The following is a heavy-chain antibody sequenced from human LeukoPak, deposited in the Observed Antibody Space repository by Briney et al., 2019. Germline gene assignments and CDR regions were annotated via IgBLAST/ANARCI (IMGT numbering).Heavy chain of an antibody. CDR2: IYTSGST. J-gene: IGHJ4*02. V-gene: IGHV4-4*07. CDR3: ARDGDTTVFDY. CDR1: GGSISSYY. Sequence: SETPSLTCTVAGGSISSYYWSWIRQPAGKGLEWIGRIYTSGSTNYNPSLKSRVTMSVDTSKNQFSLKLSSVTAADTAVYYCARDGDTTVFDYWGQGTLVTVSS. D-gene: IGHD4-17*01.